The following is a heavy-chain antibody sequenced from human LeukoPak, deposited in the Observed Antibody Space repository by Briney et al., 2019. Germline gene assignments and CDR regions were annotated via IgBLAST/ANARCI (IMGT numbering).Heavy chain of an antibody. CDR2: ITASSTAI. CDR1: GFTFSSYW. V-gene: IGHV3-21*01. Sequence: GGSLRLSCAASGFTFSSYWMSWVRQAPGKGLEWVSSITASSTAIYSADSVKGRFTISRDNAKNFLYLQMNSLRAEDTAVYYCARTYYDILTGYNPYFDYWGQGILVTVSS. CDR3: ARTYYDILTGYNPYFDY. D-gene: IGHD3-9*01. J-gene: IGHJ4*02.